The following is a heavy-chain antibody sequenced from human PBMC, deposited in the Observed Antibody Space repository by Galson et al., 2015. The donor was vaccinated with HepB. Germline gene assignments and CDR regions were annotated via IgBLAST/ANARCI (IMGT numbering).Heavy chain of an antibody. V-gene: IGHV5-10-1*01. Sequence: QSGAEVKKPGESLRISCKGSGYSFTSYWISWVRQMPGKGLEWMGRIDPSDSYTNYSPSFQGHVTISADKSISTAYLQWSSLKASDTAMCYCARPCGGDCYSNAFDIWGQGTMVTVSS. D-gene: IGHD2-21*02. CDR3: ARPCGGDCYSNAFDI. J-gene: IGHJ3*02. CDR2: IDPSDSYT. CDR1: GYSFTSYW.